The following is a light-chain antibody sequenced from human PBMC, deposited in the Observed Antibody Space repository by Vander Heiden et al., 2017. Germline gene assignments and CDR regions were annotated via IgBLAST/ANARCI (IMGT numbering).Light chain of an antibody. J-gene: IGKJ3*01. Sequence: IQMTQSPSSLSASVGDRVTITCRASQSISSYLNWYQQKPGKAPKLLIYAASSLQSGVPSRFSGSGSGPDFTLTISSLQPEDFATYYCQQSYSTPLTFGHGTKVDVK. CDR1: QSISSY. CDR3: QQSYSTPLT. CDR2: AAS. V-gene: IGKV1-39*01.